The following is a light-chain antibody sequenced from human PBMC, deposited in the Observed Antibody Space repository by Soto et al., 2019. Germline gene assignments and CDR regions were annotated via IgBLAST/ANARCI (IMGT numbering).Light chain of an antibody. J-gene: IGKJ1*01. V-gene: IGKV1-9*01. CDR1: QGISSF. CDR3: QQLNTYPLT. CDR2: GAS. Sequence: IQLTQSPSSLSASVGDRVTITCRASQGISSFLAWYQQKPGKAPNLLIYGASTLQSGVPSRFSGSGSGTDFTLTIASLQPEDFATYYCQQLNTYPLTFGQGTKVDIK.